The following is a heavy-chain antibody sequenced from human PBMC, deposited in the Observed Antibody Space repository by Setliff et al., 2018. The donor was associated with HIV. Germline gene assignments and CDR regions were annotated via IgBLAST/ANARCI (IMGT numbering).Heavy chain of an antibody. CDR1: GGSITSGSYS. V-gene: IGHV4-39*02. CDR3: ARDSGWWQIDY. CDR2: ISYRGEN. Sequence: PSETLSLTCTVSGGSITSGSYSWTWIREPPGKGLEWIGSISYRGENHYNPSFMSRVAISADTSKNQYSLNLRSVTASDTAVYYCARDSGWWQIDYWGQGTLVTVSS. J-gene: IGHJ4*02. D-gene: IGHD6-19*01.